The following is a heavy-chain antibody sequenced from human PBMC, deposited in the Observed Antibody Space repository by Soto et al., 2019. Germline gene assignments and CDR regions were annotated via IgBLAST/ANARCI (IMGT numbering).Heavy chain of an antibody. J-gene: IGHJ6*02. D-gene: IGHD6-6*01. CDR2: IWYDGSNK. CDR3: ASSRYSSSANYYYYGMDV. Sequence: PGGSLRLSCAASGLTFSSYGMHWVRQAPGKGLEWVAVIWYDGSNKYYADSVKGRFTISRDNSKNTLYLQMNSLRAGDTAVYYCASSRYSSSANYYYYGMDVWGQGTTVTVSS. CDR1: GLTFSSYG. V-gene: IGHV3-33*01.